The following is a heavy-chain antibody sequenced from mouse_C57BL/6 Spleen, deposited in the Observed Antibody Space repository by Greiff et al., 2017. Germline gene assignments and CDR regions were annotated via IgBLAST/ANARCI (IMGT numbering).Heavy chain of an antibody. J-gene: IGHJ4*01. Sequence: VQLQQSGAELVKPGASVKISCKASGYAFSSYWMNWVKQRPGKGLEWIGQIYPGDGDTNYNGKFKGKATLSADKASSTAYMQLSSLISEDSAVYFCAREGRGIITAVAMDYWGQGTSVTVTA. V-gene: IGHV1-80*01. CDR1: GYAFSSYW. D-gene: IGHD1-1*01. CDR3: AREGRGIITAVAMDY. CDR2: IYPGDGDT.